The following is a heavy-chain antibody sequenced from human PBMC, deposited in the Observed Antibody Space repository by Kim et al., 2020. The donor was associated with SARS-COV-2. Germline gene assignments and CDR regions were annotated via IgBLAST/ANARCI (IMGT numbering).Heavy chain of an antibody. CDR3: ARGGGSHSHNWFDP. D-gene: IGHD2-15*01. V-gene: IGHV4-34*01. J-gene: IGHJ5*02. Sequence: NPSLKSRVTISVDTSKNQFSLKLSSVTAADTAVYYCARGGGSHSHNWFDPWGQGTLVTVSS.